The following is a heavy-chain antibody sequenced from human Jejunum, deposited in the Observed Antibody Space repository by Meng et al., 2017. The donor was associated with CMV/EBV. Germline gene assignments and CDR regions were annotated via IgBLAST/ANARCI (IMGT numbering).Heavy chain of an antibody. V-gene: IGHV3-11*01. D-gene: IGHD6-6*01. Sequence: FTFSDYYMCWIRQAPGKGLEWVSHISYSGSTIYYADSVKGRFTISRDNARNSLYLQMNSLRAEDTAVYYCARMGDSSSPLGFALDYRGQGTLVTVSS. CDR3: ARMGDSSSPLGFALDY. J-gene: IGHJ4*02. CDR2: ISYSGSTI. CDR1: FTFSDYY.